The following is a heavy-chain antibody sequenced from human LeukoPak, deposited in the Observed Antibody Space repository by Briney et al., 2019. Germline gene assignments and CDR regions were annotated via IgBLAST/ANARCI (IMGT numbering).Heavy chain of an antibody. Sequence: GGSLRLSCAASGFTFSSYDMHWVRQATGKGLEWVSAIGTAGDTYYPGSVKGRFTISRENAKNSLYLQMNSLRAGDTAVYYCARATAAGPYYYYGMDVWGQGTTVTVS. V-gene: IGHV3-13*04. CDR2: IGTAGDT. CDR3: ARATAAGPYYYYGMDV. J-gene: IGHJ6*02. CDR1: GFTFSSYD. D-gene: IGHD6-13*01.